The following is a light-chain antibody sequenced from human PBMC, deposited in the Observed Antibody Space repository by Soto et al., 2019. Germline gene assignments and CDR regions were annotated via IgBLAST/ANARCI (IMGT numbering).Light chain of an antibody. J-gene: IGKJ4*01. CDR3: QQYDNLELT. CDR2: DAS. CDR1: QDISNY. Sequence: DIQMTQSPSSLSASVGDRVTITCQASQDISNYLNWYQQKPGKAPKLLIYDASNLETGVPSRFSGSGSVTDFTFTISSLQPEDSATYYCQQYDNLELTFGGGTKVEIK. V-gene: IGKV1-33*01.